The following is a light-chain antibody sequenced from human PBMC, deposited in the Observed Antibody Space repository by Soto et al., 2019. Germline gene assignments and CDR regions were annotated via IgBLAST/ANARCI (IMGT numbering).Light chain of an antibody. CDR2: RAS. Sequence: DIQMTQSPSTLSASVGDGVTITCRASQSISSWLAWYQQKPGKAPKVLIYRASSLESGVPSRFSGSGSGTEFTLTISSLQPDDFATYYCQQYNSYPCTFGQGTKVEIK. J-gene: IGKJ1*01. CDR1: QSISSW. V-gene: IGKV1-5*03. CDR3: QQYNSYPCT.